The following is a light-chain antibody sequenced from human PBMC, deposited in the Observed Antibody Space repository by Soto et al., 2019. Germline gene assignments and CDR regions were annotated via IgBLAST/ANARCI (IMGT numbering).Light chain of an antibody. V-gene: IGLV1-44*01. CDR3: ATWDDSQNGYWV. J-gene: IGLJ3*02. CDR2: GDH. CDR1: GSNIGSNF. Sequence: QSVLIQPPSASGTPGQRVTISCSRSGSNIGSNFVNWYQQVPGTAPKLLVYGDHLRLSGVPDRFSASKSGTSASLAISGLQSEDEAQYYCATWDDSQNGYWVFGGGTKLTVL.